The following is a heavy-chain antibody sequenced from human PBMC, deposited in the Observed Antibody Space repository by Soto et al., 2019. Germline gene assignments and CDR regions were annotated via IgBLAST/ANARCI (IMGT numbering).Heavy chain of an antibody. CDR3: AKDRRAGGNSAFYFDF. J-gene: IGHJ4*02. V-gene: IGHV3-23*01. D-gene: IGHD3-16*01. CDR2: ISATGGGT. CDR1: GFKFSNYA. Sequence: GSLRLSCAASGFKFSNYAMSWVRQAPGKGLEWVSLISATGGGTYYADSVNGRFTISRDNSHNTLYLQVHSLTAEDTAVYYCAKDRRAGGNSAFYFDFWGQGAQVTVSS.